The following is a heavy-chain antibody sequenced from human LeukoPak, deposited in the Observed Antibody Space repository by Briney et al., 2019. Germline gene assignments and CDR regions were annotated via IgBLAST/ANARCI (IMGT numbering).Heavy chain of an antibody. V-gene: IGHV3-30*18. CDR1: GFTFSSYG. Sequence: PGRSLRFSCAASGFTFSSYGMHWVRRPPGKGLEWVAVISYDGINKYHADSVKGRFTISRDNSKNTLYLQMNSLRAEDMALYYCANLYGDSGLDYWGQGTLVTVSS. D-gene: IGHD4-17*01. CDR2: ISYDGINK. J-gene: IGHJ4*02. CDR3: ANLYGDSGLDY.